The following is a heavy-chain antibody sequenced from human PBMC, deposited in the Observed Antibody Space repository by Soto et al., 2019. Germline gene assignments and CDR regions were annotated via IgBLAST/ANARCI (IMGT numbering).Heavy chain of an antibody. Sequence: GGSLRLSCAASGFTFSSYAMHWVRQAPGKGLEWVAVISYDGSNKYYADSVKGRFTISRDNSKNTLYLQMNSLRAEDTAVYYCARPTRPTTGAHDAFDIWGQGTMVTVSS. D-gene: IGHD7-27*01. J-gene: IGHJ3*02. CDR3: ARPTRPTTGAHDAFDI. CDR1: GFTFSSYA. V-gene: IGHV3-30*04. CDR2: ISYDGSNK.